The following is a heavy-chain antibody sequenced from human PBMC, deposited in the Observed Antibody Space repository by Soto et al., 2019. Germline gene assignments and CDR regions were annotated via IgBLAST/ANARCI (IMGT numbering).Heavy chain of an antibody. CDR1: GYNFTSYW. D-gene: IGHD6-19*01. J-gene: IGHJ4*02. V-gene: IGHV5-10-1*01. CDR2: IDPSDSYT. Sequence: GESLKISCKSSGYNFTSYWIDWVRQMPEKGLEWMGRIDPSDSYTNYSPSFQGHVTISADKTISTAYLQWSSLKASDTAMYDCARGRVGVAPLDYWGQGTLVTVSS. CDR3: ARGRVGVAPLDY.